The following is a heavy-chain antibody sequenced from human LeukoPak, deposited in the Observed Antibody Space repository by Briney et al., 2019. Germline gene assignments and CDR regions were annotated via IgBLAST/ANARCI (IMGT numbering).Heavy chain of an antibody. CDR3: ARGPGGSGTRPPYTFYYGMDV. CDR1: GGSVSSGTYY. D-gene: IGHD3-10*01. V-gene: IGHV4-61*01. Sequence: SETLSLTCTVSGGSVSSGTYYWSWIRQPPGKGLEWFGYIYYRGSTNYNPTLKSRVTISVDTSKNQFSLRLSSVTAADTAVYYCARGPGGSGTRPPYTFYYGMDVWGQGTTVTVSS. J-gene: IGHJ6*02. CDR2: IYYRGST.